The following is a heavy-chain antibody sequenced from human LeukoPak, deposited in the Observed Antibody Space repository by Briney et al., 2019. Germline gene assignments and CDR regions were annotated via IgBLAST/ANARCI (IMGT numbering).Heavy chain of an antibody. J-gene: IGHJ4*02. CDR2: ITSAGEST. CDR3: ARDRPNYYGTNGHFYSRAGDY. CDR1: EFTFSIYA. V-gene: IGHV3-23*01. D-gene: IGHD3-22*01. Sequence: PGGSLRLSCAASEFTFSIYAMSWVRQAPGKGLEWVSSITSAGESTYYAGSVKGRFTISRDNSRNTLYLQMNSLRVEDTAIYYCARDRPNYYGTNGHFYSRAGDYWGQGTLVTVSS.